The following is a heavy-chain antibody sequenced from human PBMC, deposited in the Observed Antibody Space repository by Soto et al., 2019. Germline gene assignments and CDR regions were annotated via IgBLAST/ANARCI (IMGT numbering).Heavy chain of an antibody. D-gene: IGHD1-26*01. V-gene: IGHV1-3*01. Sequence: QVQLVQSGAEVKKPGASVKVSCTASGYTFTTYAMHWVRQAPGQRLEWMGWINAANGDTKYSQKFQGRVTITRDTSASTAYMELSSLRSEDTAIYYCGRSVVGATGQILYNAMDVWGQGTTVTVSS. CDR3: GRSVVGATGQILYNAMDV. CDR1: GYTFTTYA. J-gene: IGHJ6*02. CDR2: INAANGDT.